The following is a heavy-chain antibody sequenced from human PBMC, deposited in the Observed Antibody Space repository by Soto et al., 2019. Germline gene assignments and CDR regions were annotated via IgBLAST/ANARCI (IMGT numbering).Heavy chain of an antibody. V-gene: IGHV1-2*02. CDR3: ARGGGVGVAGSAAFDM. D-gene: IGHD3-3*01. Sequence: QLHLVQSGAVVKKPGASVTVSCSASGYPVTAYYMHWMQQAPGRGLEWMGGINPATGAAKYTQTFQGRVTMTRDTSTSTVFMELSGLTSEDTAVFYCARGGGVGVAGSAAFDMWGQGTLVTVSS. J-gene: IGHJ3*02. CDR2: INPATGAA. CDR1: GYPVTAYY.